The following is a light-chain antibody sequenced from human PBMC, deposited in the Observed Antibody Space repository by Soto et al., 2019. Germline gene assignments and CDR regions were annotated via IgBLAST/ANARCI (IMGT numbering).Light chain of an antibody. CDR1: SSDVGGYNC. CDR3: SSYAGSNIPVV. Sequence: QSALTQPPSASGSPGQSVTISCTGTSSDVGGYNCVSWYQQHPGKAPKLMIYEVSKRPSGVPDRFPGSKSGNTASLTVSGLQAEDEADYYCSSYAGSNIPVVFGGGTKVTVL. J-gene: IGLJ2*01. CDR2: EVS. V-gene: IGLV2-8*01.